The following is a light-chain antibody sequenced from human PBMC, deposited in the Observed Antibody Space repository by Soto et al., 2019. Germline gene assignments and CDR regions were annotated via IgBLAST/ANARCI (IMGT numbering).Light chain of an antibody. J-gene: IGLJ1*01. Sequence: QSVLTQPASVSGSPGQSITISCTGTSSDAGNYNLVSWYQQHPGKAPKLMIYEGSKRPSGVSNRFSGSKSGNTASLTISGLQAEDEADYYCCSFAGTTSHVFGTGTKLTVL. CDR3: CSFAGTTSHV. CDR1: SSDAGNYNL. CDR2: EGS. V-gene: IGLV2-23*01.